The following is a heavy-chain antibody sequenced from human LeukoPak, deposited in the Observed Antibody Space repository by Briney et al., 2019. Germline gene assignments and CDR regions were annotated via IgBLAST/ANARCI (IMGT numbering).Heavy chain of an antibody. CDR2: INPNSGGT. V-gene: IGHV1-2*02. CDR3: ARCPHRRGSCPHFDY. D-gene: IGHD2-2*01. Sequence: ASVKVSCKASGYAFTDYYMHWVRQAPGQGLEWMGWINPNSGGTNYAQKFQGRVTMTRDTSISTAYMELSRLRPDDTAVYYCARCPHRRGSCPHFDYWGQGTLVTVSS. CDR1: GYAFTDYY. J-gene: IGHJ4*02.